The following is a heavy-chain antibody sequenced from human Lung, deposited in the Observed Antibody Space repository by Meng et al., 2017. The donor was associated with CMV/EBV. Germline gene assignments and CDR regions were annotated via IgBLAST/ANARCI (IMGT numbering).Heavy chain of an antibody. CDR1: GYTFTNYY. CDR2: INPSGGST. V-gene: IGHV1-46*01. CDR3: ARVLGQLVSPYGMDV. Sequence: SVXVSXXASGYTFTNYYMHWVRQAPGQGLEWMGVINPSGGSTTYAQKFQGRLTMTRDTSTSTVYMELSSLKSEDTAMYYCARVLGQLVSPYGMDVWGQGTTVTVSS. D-gene: IGHD6-13*01. J-gene: IGHJ6*02.